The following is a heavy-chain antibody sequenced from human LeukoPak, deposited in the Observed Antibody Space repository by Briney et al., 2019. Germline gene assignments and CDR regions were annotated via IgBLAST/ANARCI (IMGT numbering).Heavy chain of an antibody. J-gene: IGHJ4*02. CDR2: IIPILGIA. CDR1: GGTFTSYA. Sequence: ASVKVSCKAAGGTFTSYAISWVRRAPGQGREWRGRIIPILGIANSAQKFQGRVTITADKSTSTAYMELSSLRSEDTAVYYCARLAYYYDSSGSFGSDYWGQGTLVAVSS. D-gene: IGHD3-22*01. V-gene: IGHV1-69*04. CDR3: ARLAYYYDSSGSFGSDY.